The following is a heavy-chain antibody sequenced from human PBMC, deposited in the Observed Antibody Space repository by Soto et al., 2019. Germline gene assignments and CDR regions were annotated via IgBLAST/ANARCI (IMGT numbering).Heavy chain of an antibody. CDR3: AKELSVTRPVTYFDY. V-gene: IGHV3-23*01. CDR1: GFNFRSYA. J-gene: IGHJ4*02. CDR2: ISGSGGST. Sequence: GGSQRLSSTASGFNFRSYAMSWVRQAPGKGLEWVSAISGSGGSTYYADSVKGRFTISRDNSKNTLYLQMNSLRAEDTAVYYCAKELSVTRPVTYFDYWGQGTLVTVS. D-gene: IGHD3-16*02.